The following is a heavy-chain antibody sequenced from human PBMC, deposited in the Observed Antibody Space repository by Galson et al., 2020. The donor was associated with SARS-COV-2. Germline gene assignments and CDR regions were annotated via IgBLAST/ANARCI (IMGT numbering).Heavy chain of an antibody. V-gene: IGHV1-18*01. D-gene: IGHD6-6*01. Sequence: ASVKVSCKASGFTFTTYGISWVRQAPGQGLEWMGWISAYNGYTKYAQTFQGRVTLTPDTSTTTAYIELWSLTSDDTGVYYCAGDSERLSPNSGSSGYIYYGMDVGGRGTTVTVSS. J-gene: IGHJ6*02. CDR2: ISAYNGYT. CDR3: AGDSERLSPNSGSSGYIYYGMDV. CDR1: GFTFTTYG.